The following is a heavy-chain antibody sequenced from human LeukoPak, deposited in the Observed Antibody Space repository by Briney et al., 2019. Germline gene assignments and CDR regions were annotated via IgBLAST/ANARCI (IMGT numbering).Heavy chain of an antibody. CDR1: GGSISSHY. D-gene: IGHD3-10*01. J-gene: IGHJ6*03. V-gene: IGHV4-59*11. CDR3: ARADSANYYDSGRHFNYFYMDV. CDR2: MYYSGSS. Sequence: SETLSLTCTVSGGSISSHYWSWIRQPPGKGLEWIGYMYYSGSSKYNPSLKSRVTISVDASKNQFSLKLSSVTAADTAVYFCARADSANYYDSGRHFNYFYMDVWGRGTTVTVSS.